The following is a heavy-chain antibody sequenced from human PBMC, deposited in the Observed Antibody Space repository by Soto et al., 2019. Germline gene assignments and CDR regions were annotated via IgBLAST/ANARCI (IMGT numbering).Heavy chain of an antibody. D-gene: IGHD2-15*01. CDR1: GFTFSNAW. V-gene: IGHV3-15*01. CDR3: TTDGGKDIVVVVAATPNY. CDR2: IKSKTDGGTT. J-gene: IGHJ4*02. Sequence: EVQLVESGGGLVKPGGSLRLSCAASGFTFSNAWMSWVRQAPGKGLEWVGRIKSKTDGGTTDYAAPGKGRFTISRDDSKNPLDLQMNSLKTEDTAVYYCTTDGGKDIVVVVAATPNYWGQGTLVTVSS.